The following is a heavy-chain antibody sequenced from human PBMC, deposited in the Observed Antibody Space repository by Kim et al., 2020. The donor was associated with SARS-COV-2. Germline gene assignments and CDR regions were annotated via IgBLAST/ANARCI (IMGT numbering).Heavy chain of an antibody. D-gene: IGHD6-19*01. CDR3: ARWAGESSIGWSGPFDY. Sequence: SVKVSCKASGGTFRRHVFNWVRQAPGQGLEWIGGISPIIGRGNYAQKFQGRITITADESTSTAFMEMRSLRSEDTAVYYCARWAGESSIGWSGPFDYWGQGNLVTVSS. CDR1: GGTFRRHV. V-gene: IGHV1-69*13. J-gene: IGHJ4*02. CDR2: ISPIIGRG.